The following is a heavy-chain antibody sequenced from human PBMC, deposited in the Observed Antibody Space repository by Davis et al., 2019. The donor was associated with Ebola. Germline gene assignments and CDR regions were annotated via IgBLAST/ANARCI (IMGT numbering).Heavy chain of an antibody. CDR2: ISWNSGNI. Sequence: GGSLRLSCAASGFTFSSYAMSWVRQPPGKGLEWVSHISWNSGNIGYADSVKGRFTISRDNAKNSLYLQLSSLRAEDTALYYCVKYRISWSFDYWGQGTLVTVSS. D-gene: IGHD6-13*01. CDR1: GFTFSSYA. CDR3: VKYRISWSFDY. V-gene: IGHV3-9*01. J-gene: IGHJ4*02.